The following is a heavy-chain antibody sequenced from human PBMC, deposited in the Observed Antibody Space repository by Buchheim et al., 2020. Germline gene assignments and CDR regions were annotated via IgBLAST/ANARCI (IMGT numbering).Heavy chain of an antibody. D-gene: IGHD3-22*01. CDR3: AKDHDSSGYYYSPLQN. J-gene: IGHJ1*01. CDR2: ISGTGDVT. CDR1: GFTFSSYA. V-gene: IGHV3-23*01. Sequence: EVQLLESGGGLVQPGGSLRLSCAASGFTFSSYAMNWVRQAPGRGLEWVSTISGTGDVTHYADSVKGRFTISSDNSKNTLYLQLNSLRGEDAALYYCAKDHDSSGYYYSPLQNWGQGTL.